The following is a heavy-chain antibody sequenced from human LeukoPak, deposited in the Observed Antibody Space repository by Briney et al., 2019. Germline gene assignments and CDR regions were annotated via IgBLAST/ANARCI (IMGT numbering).Heavy chain of an antibody. Sequence: PGGSLRLSCAASGFTFSSYSMNWVRQAPGKGLEWVSSISSSSSYIYYADSVKVRFTISRDSAKNSLYLQMNSLRAEDTAVYYCARGLYDFWGGIDYWGQGTLVTVSS. CDR2: ISSSSSYI. V-gene: IGHV3-21*01. CDR3: ARGLYDFWGGIDY. J-gene: IGHJ4*02. D-gene: IGHD3-3*01. CDR1: GFTFSSYS.